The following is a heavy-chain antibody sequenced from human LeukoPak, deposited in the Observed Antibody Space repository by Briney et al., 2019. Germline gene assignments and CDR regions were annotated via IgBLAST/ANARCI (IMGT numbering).Heavy chain of an antibody. J-gene: IGHJ4*02. CDR1: GFTFSSYA. V-gene: IGHV3-23*01. CDR3: AKVDCSGGSCYYPDY. CDR2: ISGSGGST. D-gene: IGHD2-15*01. Sequence: GGSLGLSCAASGFTFSSYAMSWVRQAPGKGLEWVSAISGSGGSTYYADSVKGRFTISRDNSKNTLYLQMNSLRAEDTAVYYCAKVDCSGGSCYYPDYWGQGTLVTVSS.